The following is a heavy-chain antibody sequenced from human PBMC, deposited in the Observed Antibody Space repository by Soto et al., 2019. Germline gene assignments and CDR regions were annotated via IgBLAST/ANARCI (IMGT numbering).Heavy chain of an antibody. CDR1: GYTFTDFG. D-gene: IGHD7-27*01. V-gene: IGHV1-18*01. CDR2: ISAYNGNT. J-gene: IGHJ4*02. Sequence: QGQLVKSGAEVKKPGASVKVSCKASGYTFTDFGISWVRQAPGQGLEWMGWISAYNGNTNYAHKVQDRVTMTTDTSTSTAYMELRNLTPDDTAVYFCARDSGNLGNWAYFLDYWGQGTLVTVSS. CDR3: ARDSGNLGNWAYFLDY.